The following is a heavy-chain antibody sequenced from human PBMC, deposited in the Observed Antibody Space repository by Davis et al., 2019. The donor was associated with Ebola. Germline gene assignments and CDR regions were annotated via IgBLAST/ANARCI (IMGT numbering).Heavy chain of an antibody. CDR2: ISSSSSTI. Sequence: GESLKISCAASGFTFSSYAMSWVRQAPGKGLEWVSYISSSSSTIYYADSVKGRFTISRDNAKNSLYLQMNSLRDEDTAVYYCARGYNWNDYWGQGTLVTVSS. V-gene: IGHV3-48*02. CDR3: ARGYNWNDY. J-gene: IGHJ4*02. D-gene: IGHD1-20*01. CDR1: GFTFSSYA.